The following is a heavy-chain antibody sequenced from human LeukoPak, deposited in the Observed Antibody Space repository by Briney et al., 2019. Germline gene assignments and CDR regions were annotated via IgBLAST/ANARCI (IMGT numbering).Heavy chain of an antibody. D-gene: IGHD3-22*01. Sequence: SETLSLTCTVSGGSISSSSYYWGWIRQSPGKGLEWIGSIYYSGSTYYNPSLKSRVTISVDTSKNQFSLKLSSVTAADTAVYYCARGGSSGYYYSFYWGQGTLVTVSS. J-gene: IGHJ4*02. CDR3: ARGGSSGYYYSFY. CDR1: GGSISSSSYY. V-gene: IGHV4-39*07. CDR2: IYYSGST.